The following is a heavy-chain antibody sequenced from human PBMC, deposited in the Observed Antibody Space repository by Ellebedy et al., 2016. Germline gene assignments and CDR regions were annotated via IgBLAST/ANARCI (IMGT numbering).Heavy chain of an antibody. CDR3: ASTIFGVAHYGMDV. CDR1: GGTFSSYA. V-gene: IGHV1-69*13. Sequence: SVKVSCXASGGTFSSYAISWVRQAPGQGLEWMGGIISIFGTANYAQKFQGRVTITADESTSTAYMELSSLRSEDTAVYYCASTIFGVAHYGMDVWGQGTTVTVSS. J-gene: IGHJ6*02. CDR2: IISIFGTA. D-gene: IGHD3-3*01.